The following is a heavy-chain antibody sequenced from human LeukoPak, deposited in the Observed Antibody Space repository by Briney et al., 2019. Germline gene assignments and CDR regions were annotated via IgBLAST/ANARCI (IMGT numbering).Heavy chain of an antibody. CDR2: IYYGGST. CDR3: ARVARYGDYFVDY. V-gene: IGHV4-39*01. J-gene: IGHJ4*02. CDR1: GGSISSSSYY. D-gene: IGHD4-17*01. Sequence: PSETLSLTCTVSGGSISSSSYYRGWIRQPPGKGLDWIGSIYYGGSTYYNPSLKSRVTMSVDTSKNQFSLKLSSVTAAGTSVYYCARVARYGDYFVDYWGQGTLVTVSS.